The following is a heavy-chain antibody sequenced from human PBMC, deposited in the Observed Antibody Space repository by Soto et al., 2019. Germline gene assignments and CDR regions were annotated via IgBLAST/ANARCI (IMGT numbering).Heavy chain of an antibody. V-gene: IGHV1-8*01. CDR2: MNPNSGNT. Sequence: ASVKVSCKASGYTFTSYDSNWVRQATGQGLEWMGWMNPNSGNTGYAQKFQGRVTMTRSTSISPAYMELSSLRSEETAVYYCARGGYYYDSSAYYRPFDYWGQGTLVTVSS. CDR3: ARGGYYYDSSAYYRPFDY. CDR1: GYTFTSYD. J-gene: IGHJ4*02. D-gene: IGHD3-22*01.